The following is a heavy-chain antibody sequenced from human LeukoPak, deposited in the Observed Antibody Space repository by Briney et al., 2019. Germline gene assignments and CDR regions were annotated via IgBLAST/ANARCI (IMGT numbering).Heavy chain of an antibody. V-gene: IGHV4-4*07. Sequence: SETLSLTCTVSGGSISNYYWSWIRQPAGKGLEWIGRVYSDGRTNYDLSLSSRLAMSVDTSKNQFSLKLSSVTAADTAVYYCARDLSSRGVISLDYWGQGTLVTVSS. D-gene: IGHD3-10*01. J-gene: IGHJ4*02. CDR3: ARDLSSRGVISLDY. CDR1: GGSISNYY. CDR2: VYSDGRT.